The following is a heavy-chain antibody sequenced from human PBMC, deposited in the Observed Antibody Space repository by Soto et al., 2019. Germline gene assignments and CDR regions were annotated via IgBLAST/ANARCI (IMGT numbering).Heavy chain of an antibody. CDR3: ARDPARLVAAAGTIDY. D-gene: IGHD6-13*01. V-gene: IGHV3-33*01. CDR2: IWYDGSNK. CDR1: GFTFSSYG. Sequence: QVQLVESGGGVVQPGRSLRLSCAASGFTFSSYGMHWVRQAPGKGLEWVAVIWYDGSNKYYADSVKGRFTISRDNSKNTLYLQMTSLRAEDTAVYYCARDPARLVAAAGTIDYWGQGTLVTVSS. J-gene: IGHJ4*02.